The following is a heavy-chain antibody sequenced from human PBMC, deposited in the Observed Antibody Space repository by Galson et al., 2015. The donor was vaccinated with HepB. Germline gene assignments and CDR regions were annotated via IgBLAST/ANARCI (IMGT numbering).Heavy chain of an antibody. Sequence: SLRLSCAASGFTFSTYWMSWVRQAPGKGLEWVTNIKQDGSEIYYVDSVKGRFTISRDNAKNSLYLQMNSLRAEDTAVYYCTRKMGEIWGQGTMVTVSS. V-gene: IGHV3-7*03. CDR1: GFTFSTYW. CDR3: TRKMGEI. CDR2: IKQDGSEI. J-gene: IGHJ3*02. D-gene: IGHD3-16*01.